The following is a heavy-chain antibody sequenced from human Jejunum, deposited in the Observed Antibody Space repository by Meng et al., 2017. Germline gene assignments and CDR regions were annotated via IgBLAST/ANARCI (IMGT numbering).Heavy chain of an antibody. D-gene: IGHD3-22*01. CDR1: GYSVSSGYY. J-gene: IGHJ4*02. Sequence: GSLRLSCAVSGYSVSSGYYWGWIRQPPGKGLEWIGSIFHSGSTYFNPSLKSRGTISVDTSKNQFSLKLTSVTAADTAVYYCARVLDYYDSSGYYYWGQGTLVTVSS. V-gene: IGHV4-38-2*01. CDR2: IFHSGST. CDR3: ARVLDYYDSSGYYY.